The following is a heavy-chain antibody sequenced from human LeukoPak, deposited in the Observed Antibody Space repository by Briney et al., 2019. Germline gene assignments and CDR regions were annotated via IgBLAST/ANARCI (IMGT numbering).Heavy chain of an antibody. CDR1: GGSISSYY. J-gene: IGHJ4*02. Sequence: SETLSLTCTVSGGSISSYYWSWIRQPPGKGLEWIGYIYYSGSTNYNPSLKSRVPISVDTSKNQFSLKLSSVTAADTAVYYCARGSIEVTTPFDYWGQGTLVTVSS. CDR2: IYYSGST. V-gene: IGHV4-59*01. CDR3: ARGSIEVTTPFDY. D-gene: IGHD4-11*01.